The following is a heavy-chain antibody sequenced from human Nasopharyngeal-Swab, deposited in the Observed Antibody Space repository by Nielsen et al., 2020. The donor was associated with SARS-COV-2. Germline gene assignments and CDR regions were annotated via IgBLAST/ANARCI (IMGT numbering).Heavy chain of an antibody. Sequence: ASVKVSCKASGYTFTSYAMNWVRQAPGQGLKWMGWINTNTGNPTYAQGFTGRFVFSLDTSVSTAYLQISSLKAEDTAVYYCARVYDYVWGSYRYGGSLGIDYWGQGTLVTVSS. D-gene: IGHD3-16*02. V-gene: IGHV7-4-1*02. CDR2: INTNTGNP. CDR1: GYTFTSYA. J-gene: IGHJ4*02. CDR3: ARVYDYVWGSYRYGGSLGIDY.